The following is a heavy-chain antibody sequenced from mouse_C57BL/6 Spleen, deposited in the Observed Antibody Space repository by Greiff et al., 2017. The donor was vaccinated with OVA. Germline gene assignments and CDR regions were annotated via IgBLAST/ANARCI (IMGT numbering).Heavy chain of an antibody. Sequence: EVQLQQSGPELVKPGASVKISCKASGYTFTDYYMNWVKQSHGKSLEWIGDINPNNGGTSYNQKFKGKATLTVDQSSSTAYMELRSLTSEDSAVYYCARSGTTVVEPFAYWGQGTLVTVSA. D-gene: IGHD1-1*01. CDR3: ARSGTTVVEPFAY. J-gene: IGHJ3*01. V-gene: IGHV1-26*01. CDR1: GYTFTDYY. CDR2: INPNNGGT.